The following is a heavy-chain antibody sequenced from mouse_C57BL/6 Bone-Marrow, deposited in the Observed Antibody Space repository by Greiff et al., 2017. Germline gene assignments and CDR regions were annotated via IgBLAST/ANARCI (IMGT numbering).Heavy chain of an antibody. Sequence: VQLKESGAELVKPGASVKLSCTASGFNIKDYYMHWVKQRTEQGLEWIGRIDPEDGETTYAPKFQGTATLTADTSSNTAYLQLSSLTSEDTAVYYCAYYYGSSYVAYWGQGTLVTVSA. V-gene: IGHV14-2*01. J-gene: IGHJ3*01. CDR1: GFNIKDYY. D-gene: IGHD1-1*01. CDR2: IDPEDGET. CDR3: AYYYGSSYVAY.